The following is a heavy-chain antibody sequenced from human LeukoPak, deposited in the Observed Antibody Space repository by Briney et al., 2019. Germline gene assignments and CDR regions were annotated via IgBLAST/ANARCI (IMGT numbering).Heavy chain of an antibody. CDR2: INPSGGST. D-gene: IGHD6-13*01. Sequence: GASVKVSCKASGYTFTSYYMHWVRQAPGQGLEWMGIINPSGGSTSYAQKFQGRVTMTRDTSTSTVYMELSSLRSGDTAVYYCARDAPDSSSWFQSIDYWGQGTLVTVSS. J-gene: IGHJ4*02. CDR3: ARDAPDSSSWFQSIDY. V-gene: IGHV1-46*01. CDR1: GYTFTSYY.